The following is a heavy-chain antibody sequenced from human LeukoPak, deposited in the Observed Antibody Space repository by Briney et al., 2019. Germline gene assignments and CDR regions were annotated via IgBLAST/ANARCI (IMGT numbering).Heavy chain of an antibody. CDR1: GFTYANYA. Sequence: GGSLRLSCVASGFTYANYAMNWVRQAPGKRLEWVASITGTGGRRVIYYADSVEARFTISRDNSKNPLFLQMSSLRAEDTAVYHCAKGDRGHCTGVKCYPFDYWGQGTVVTVSS. D-gene: IGHD2-8*02. CDR3: AKGDRGHCTGVKCYPFDY. J-gene: IGHJ4*02. CDR2: ITGTGGRRVI. V-gene: IGHV3-23*01.